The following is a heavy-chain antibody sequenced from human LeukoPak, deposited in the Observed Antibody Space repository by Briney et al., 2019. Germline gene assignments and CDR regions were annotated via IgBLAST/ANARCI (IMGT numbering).Heavy chain of an antibody. J-gene: IGHJ6*02. CDR3: ASDTYYDILTGYYGMDV. Sequence: PGRSLRLSCTASGFTFGDYAMSWFRQAPGKGLEWVSVIYSGGSTYYADSVKGRFTISRDNSKNTLYLQMNSLRVEDTAVYYCASDTYYDILTGYYGMDVWGQGTTVTVSS. V-gene: IGHV3-66*01. D-gene: IGHD3-9*01. CDR1: GFTFGDYA. CDR2: IYSGGST.